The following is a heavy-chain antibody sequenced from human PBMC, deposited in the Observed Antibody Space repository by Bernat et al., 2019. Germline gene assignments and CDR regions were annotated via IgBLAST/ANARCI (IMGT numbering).Heavy chain of an antibody. J-gene: IGHJ4*02. CDR2: IYAGDSDT. CDR1: GNSFTSYW. Sequence: EVQLVQSGAEVKEPGESLKISCKCSGNSFTSYWIAWVRQMPGKGLEWMGIIYAGDSDTRYSPSFQGQVTISADKSISTAYLQWNSLKASDTAVYYCARRRTSDWDFDYWGQGTLVTVSS. D-gene: IGHD6-19*01. CDR3: ARRRTSDWDFDY. V-gene: IGHV5-51*01.